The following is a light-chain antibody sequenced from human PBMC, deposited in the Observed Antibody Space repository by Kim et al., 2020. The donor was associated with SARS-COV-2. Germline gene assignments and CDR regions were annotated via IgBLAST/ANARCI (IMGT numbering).Light chain of an antibody. J-gene: IGKJ2*01. V-gene: IGKV1-39*01. CDR3: QQGFGSPPT. CDR1: LSINSY. CDR2: STS. Sequence: DTQMTQSPTSLSASVGDRVTITCRASLSINSYLNWYQQKPGKAPTLLIYSTSNLQSGVPSRFSGSASGTDFTLTISSLQPEHFTTYHCQQGFGSPPTFGQGTKLQI.